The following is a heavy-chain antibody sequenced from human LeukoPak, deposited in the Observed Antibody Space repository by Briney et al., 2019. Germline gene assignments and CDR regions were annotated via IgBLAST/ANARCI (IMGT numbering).Heavy chain of an antibody. CDR3: ARGRVGATTFDY. CDR1: GGSFSGYY. V-gene: IGHV4-34*01. J-gene: IGHJ4*02. D-gene: IGHD1-26*01. Sequence: SETLSLTCAVYGGSFSGYYWNWIRQPPGKGLEWIGEINHSGATNYSPSLKSRVTISVDTSKNQFSLKLSSVAAADTAVYYCARGRVGATTFDYWGQGTLVTVSS. CDR2: INHSGAT.